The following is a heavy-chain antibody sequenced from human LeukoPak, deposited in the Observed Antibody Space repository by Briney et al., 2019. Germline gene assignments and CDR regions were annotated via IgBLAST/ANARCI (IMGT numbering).Heavy chain of an antibody. Sequence: GGSLRLSCAASGFTFSTYAIHWVRQAPGKGLEWVAVISFDGVNTFYADSVKGRFTISRDNSKNTLYLQMNSLRAEDTAVYYCAKASDFLVRGATFDYWGQGTLVTVSS. CDR3: AKASDFLVRGATFDY. J-gene: IGHJ4*02. V-gene: IGHV3-30*04. CDR2: ISFDGVNT. D-gene: IGHD3-10*01. CDR1: GFTFSTYA.